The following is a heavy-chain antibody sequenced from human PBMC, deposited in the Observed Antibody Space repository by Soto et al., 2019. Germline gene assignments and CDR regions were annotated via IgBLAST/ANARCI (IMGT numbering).Heavy chain of an antibody. CDR3: ARGSTGYSSSWYRY. J-gene: IGHJ4*02. CDR2: IYNSGST. Sequence: QVQLQESGPGLVKPSETLSLTCTVSGGSISSYYWSWIRQPPGKGLEWIGYIYNSGSTNYNPSLKSRVTISVDTSKNQFSLKLSSVTAADTAVYYCARGSTGYSSSWYRYWGQGTPVTVSS. V-gene: IGHV4-59*08. D-gene: IGHD6-13*01. CDR1: GGSISSYY.